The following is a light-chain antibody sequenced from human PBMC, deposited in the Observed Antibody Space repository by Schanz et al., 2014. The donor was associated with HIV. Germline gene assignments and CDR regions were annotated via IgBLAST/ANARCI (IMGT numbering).Light chain of an antibody. V-gene: IGLV2-14*01. J-gene: IGLJ1*01. CDR1: SSDFSRSDY. CDR2: EGS. Sequence: QSALTQPASVSGSPGQSVTISCTSTSSDFSRSDYVCWYQHHPGKAPKLMIYEGSKRPSGVSNRFSGAKSGNTASLTISGLQAEDEADYYCAAWDDSLSGLYVFGTGTKLTVL. CDR3: AAWDDSLSGLYV.